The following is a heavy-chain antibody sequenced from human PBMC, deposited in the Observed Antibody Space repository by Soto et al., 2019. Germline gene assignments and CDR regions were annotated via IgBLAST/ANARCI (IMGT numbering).Heavy chain of an antibody. J-gene: IGHJ4*02. D-gene: IGHD5-12*01. CDR3: ARDNGYESDS. CDR2: ISSYNGNT. Sequence: QVQLVQSGAEVKKPGASVKVSCKAYGYTFNSYGISWVRQDPGQGLEWMGWISSYNGNTNYAQKLQGGVTMTTDTSTSTAYMELRSLRSDDPAVYYWARDNGYESDSWGQGPLVTVSS. V-gene: IGHV1-18*01. CDR1: GYTFNSYG.